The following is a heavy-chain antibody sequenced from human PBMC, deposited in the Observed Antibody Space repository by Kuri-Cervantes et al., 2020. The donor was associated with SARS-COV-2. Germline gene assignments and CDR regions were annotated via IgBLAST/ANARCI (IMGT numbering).Heavy chain of an antibody. CDR2: IYYSGST. D-gene: IGHD2-21*02. V-gene: IGHV4-59*01. CDR3: ARAPLLASGAFDI. Sequence: GSLRLSCTVSGGSISSYYWSWIRQPPGKGLEWIGYIYYSGSTNYNPSLKSRVTISVDTSKNQFSLKLSSVTAADTAVYYCARAPLLASGAFDIWGQGTMVTVSS. J-gene: IGHJ3*02. CDR1: GGSISSYY.